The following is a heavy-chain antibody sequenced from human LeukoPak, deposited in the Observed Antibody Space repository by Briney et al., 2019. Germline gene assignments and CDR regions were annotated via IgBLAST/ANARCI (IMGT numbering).Heavy chain of an antibody. D-gene: IGHD6-19*01. V-gene: IGHV4-4*07. Sequence: SETLSLTCTVSGGSISSYYWTWIRQPAGKGLEWIGRIYSSGSINYNPSLKSRLTMSVDTSKNQFSLKLSSVDAADTAVYYCARTPKAVYSSGWYYFDYWGQGTLVTVSS. J-gene: IGHJ4*02. CDR1: GGSISSYY. CDR2: IYSSGSI. CDR3: ARTPKAVYSSGWYYFDY.